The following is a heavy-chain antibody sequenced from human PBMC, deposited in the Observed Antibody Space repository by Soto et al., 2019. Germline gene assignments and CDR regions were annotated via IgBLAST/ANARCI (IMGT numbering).Heavy chain of an antibody. CDR1: GGSFSGYY. CDR2: INHSGST. V-gene: IGHV4-34*01. D-gene: IGHD6-13*01. Sequence: KPSETLSLTCAVYGGSFSGYYWSWIRQPPGKGLEWIGEINHSGSTNYNPSLKSRVTISVDTSKNQFSLKLSSVTAADTAVYYCARDKSSSWNRGWFDPWGQGTLVTVS. CDR3: ARDKSSSWNRGWFDP. J-gene: IGHJ5*02.